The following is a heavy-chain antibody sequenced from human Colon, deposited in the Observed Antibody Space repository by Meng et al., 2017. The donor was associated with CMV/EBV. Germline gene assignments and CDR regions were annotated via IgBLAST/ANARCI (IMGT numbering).Heavy chain of an antibody. J-gene: IGHJ2*01. Sequence: GGSLRLSCAGSGFPFNNYRMNWVRLAPGRGLEWVSSISSVGTYISYADSAKGRFTISRDNANNALYLQINGLRAGDTAVYYCARERGGNLVATRLDFDLWGRGTLVTVSS. CDR2: ISSVGTYI. V-gene: IGHV3-21*01. CDR1: GFPFNNYR. D-gene: IGHD5-12*01. CDR3: ARERGGNLVATRLDFDL.